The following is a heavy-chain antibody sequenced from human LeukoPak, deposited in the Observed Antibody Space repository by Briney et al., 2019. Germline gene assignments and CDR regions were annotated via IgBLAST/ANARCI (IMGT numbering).Heavy chain of an antibody. CDR1: GGSISSGGYS. D-gene: IGHD7-27*01. V-gene: IGHV4-30-2*01. J-gene: IGHJ4*02. CDR2: IYHSGST. CDR3: ARVSWGNSFDY. Sequence: SETLSLTWAVSGGSISSGGYSWSWIRQLPGKGLEWIGYIYHSGSTYYNPSLKSRVTISVDRSKNQFSLKLSSVTAADTAVYYCARVSWGNSFDYWGQGTLVTVSS.